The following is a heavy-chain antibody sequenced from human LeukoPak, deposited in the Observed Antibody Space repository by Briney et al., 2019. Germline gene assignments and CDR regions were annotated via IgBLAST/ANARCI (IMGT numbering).Heavy chain of an antibody. Sequence: GGSLRPSCAASGFTFSSYEMNWVRQAPGKGLEWVSYISSSGSTIYYADSVKGRFTISRDNSKNTLFLQMNSLGAEDTAVYYCAKDARRTNGWYFFDYWGQGTLVTVSS. CDR2: ISSSGSTI. CDR3: AKDARRTNGWYFFDY. CDR1: GFTFSSYE. D-gene: IGHD6-19*01. J-gene: IGHJ4*02. V-gene: IGHV3-48*03.